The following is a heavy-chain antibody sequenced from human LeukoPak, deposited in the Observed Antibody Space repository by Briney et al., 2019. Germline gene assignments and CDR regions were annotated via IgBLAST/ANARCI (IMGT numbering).Heavy chain of an antibody. CDR3: ARGRAAAGTFSRWFDP. D-gene: IGHD6-13*01. J-gene: IGHJ5*02. CDR2: IYYSGST. V-gene: IGHV4-59*01. CDR1: GGSISSYY. Sequence: PSETLSLTCTVSGGSISSYYWSWIRQPPGEGLEWIGYIYYSGSTNYNPSLKSRVTISVDTSKNQFSLKLSSVTAADTAVYYCARGRAAAGTFSRWFDPWGQGTLVTVSS.